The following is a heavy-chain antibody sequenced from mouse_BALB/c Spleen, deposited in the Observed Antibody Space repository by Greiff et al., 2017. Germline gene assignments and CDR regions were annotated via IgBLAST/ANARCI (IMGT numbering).Heavy chain of an antibody. Sequence: DVQLVESGGGLVKPGGSLKLSCAASGFAFSSYDMSWVRQTPEKRLEWVAYISSGGGSTYYPDTVKGRFTISRDNAKNTLYLQMSSLKSEDTAMYYCARSYDFDYWGQGTTLTVSS. V-gene: IGHV5-12-1*01. D-gene: IGHD1-1*01. J-gene: IGHJ2*01. CDR3: ARSYDFDY. CDR2: ISSGGGST. CDR1: GFAFSSYD.